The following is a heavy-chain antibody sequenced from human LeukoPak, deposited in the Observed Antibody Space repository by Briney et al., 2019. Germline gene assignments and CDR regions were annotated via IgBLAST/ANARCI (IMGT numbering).Heavy chain of an antibody. D-gene: IGHD6-25*01. V-gene: IGHV3-23*01. CDR3: ARRSKSSAIWYYFDY. Sequence: PGGSLRLSCAASGFTFSSYAMGWVRQAPGKGLEWVSAISGSGGSTYYADSVKGRFTISRDNSKNTLYLQMNSLRAEDTAVYYCARRSKSSAIWYYFDYWGQGTLVTVSS. CDR2: ISGSGGST. J-gene: IGHJ4*02. CDR1: GFTFSSYA.